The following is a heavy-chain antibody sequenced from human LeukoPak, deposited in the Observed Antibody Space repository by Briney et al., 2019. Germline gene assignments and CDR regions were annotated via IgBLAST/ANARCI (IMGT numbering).Heavy chain of an antibody. V-gene: IGHV1-46*01. Sequence: PGASVKVSCKASGYTFTSYDINWVRQAPGQGLEWMGIINPSGGSTSYAQKFQGRVTMTRDTSTSTVYMELSSLRSEDTAVYYCARVRARGYSYGFDYWGQGTLVTVSS. CDR3: ARVRARGYSYGFDY. J-gene: IGHJ4*02. D-gene: IGHD5-18*01. CDR2: INPSGGST. CDR1: GYTFTSYD.